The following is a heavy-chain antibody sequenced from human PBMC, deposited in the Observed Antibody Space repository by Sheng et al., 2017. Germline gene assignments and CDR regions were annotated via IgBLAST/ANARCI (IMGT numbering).Heavy chain of an antibody. CDR1: GFTFTSSA. V-gene: IGHV1-58*03. Sequence: QMQLVQSGPEVKKPGTSVKVSCKASGFTFTSSAVQWVRQARGQRLEWIGWIVVGSGNTNYAQKFQERVTITRDMSTSTAYMELSSLRSEDTAVYYCAAVTGGNWNYVLGGGRDYWGQGTL. CDR2: IVVGSGNT. CDR3: AAVTGGNWNYVLGGGRDY. J-gene: IGHJ4*02. D-gene: IGHD1-7*01.